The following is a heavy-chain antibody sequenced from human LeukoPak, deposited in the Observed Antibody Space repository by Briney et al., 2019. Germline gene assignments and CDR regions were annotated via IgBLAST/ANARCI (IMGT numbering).Heavy chain of an antibody. V-gene: IGHV3-23*01. D-gene: IGHD3-22*01. CDR3: VYSAGAYYYDSSEDY. CDR2: ISGSGGST. J-gene: IGHJ4*02. CDR1: GFTFSSYA. Sequence: PGGSLRLSCAASGFTFSSYAMSWVRQAPGKGLEWVSAISGSGGSTYYADSVKGRFTISRDNSKNTLYLQMNSLRAEDTAVYYCVYSAGAYYYDSSEDYWGQGTLVTVSS.